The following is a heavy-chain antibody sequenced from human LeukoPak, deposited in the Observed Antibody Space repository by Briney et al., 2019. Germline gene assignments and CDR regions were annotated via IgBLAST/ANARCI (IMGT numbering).Heavy chain of an antibody. CDR1: GGSISSYY. CDR2: IYYSGST. D-gene: IGHD2-2*01. J-gene: IGHJ3*02. V-gene: IGHV4-59*12. Sequence: SETLSLTCTVSGGSISSYYWSWIRQPPGKGLEWIGYIYYSGSTSYNPSLKSRVTMSVDTSKNQFSLKLSSVTAADTAVYYCAVQGNQLLPTAAFDIWGQGTMVTVSS. CDR3: AVQGNQLLPTAAFDI.